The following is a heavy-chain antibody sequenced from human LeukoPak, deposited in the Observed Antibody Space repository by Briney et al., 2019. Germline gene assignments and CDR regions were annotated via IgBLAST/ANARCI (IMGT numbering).Heavy chain of an antibody. D-gene: IGHD3-16*01. V-gene: IGHV4-61*02. J-gene: IGHJ4*02. CDR2: VHSSGDI. CDR1: GVSITSGSYY. CDR3: ARGASPKDAVFFDY. Sequence: SETLSLTCSVSGVSITSGSYYWGWIRQSAGKGLEWIGRVHSSGDIYHNAAFRSRAAVSGDASKNQFSLQLNSVTAADTAVYYCARGASPKDAVFFDYWGQGAPITVSS.